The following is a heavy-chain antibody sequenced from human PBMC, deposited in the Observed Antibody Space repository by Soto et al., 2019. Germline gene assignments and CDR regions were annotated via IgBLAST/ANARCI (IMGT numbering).Heavy chain of an antibody. V-gene: IGHV4-59*01. J-gene: IGHJ5*02. CDR3: ARFMFAYSDYFFGLDP. CDR2: VYFSGYT. D-gene: IGHD3-16*01. CDR1: NGSISGYY. Sequence: QVHLQESGPGLVKPSETLSLTCTVSNGSISGYYWSWIGQAPGKGLEWIGYVYFSGYTTYNPSLKSRVDMSVDTSKNQFSLKLKSVTTADTAVYLCARFMFAYSDYFFGLDPWGQGTLVTVSS.